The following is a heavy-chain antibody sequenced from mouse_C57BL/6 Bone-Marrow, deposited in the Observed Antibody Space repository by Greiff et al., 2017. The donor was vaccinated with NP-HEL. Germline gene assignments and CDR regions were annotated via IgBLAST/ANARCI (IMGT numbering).Heavy chain of an antibody. J-gene: IGHJ4*01. CDR2: IRNKANGYTT. V-gene: IGHV7-3*01. CDR1: GFTFTDYY. CDR3: ARGTPYAMDY. Sequence: EVMLVESGGGLVQPGGSLSLSCAASGFTFTDYYMSWVRQPPGKALEWLGFIRNKANGYTTEYSASVKGRFTISRDNSQSILYLQMNALRAEDSATYYCARGTPYAMDYWGQGTSVTVSS. D-gene: IGHD3-1*01.